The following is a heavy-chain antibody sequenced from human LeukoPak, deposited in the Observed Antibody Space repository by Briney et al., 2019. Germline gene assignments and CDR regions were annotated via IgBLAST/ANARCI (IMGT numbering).Heavy chain of an antibody. D-gene: IGHD6-19*01. V-gene: IGHV3-23*01. CDR3: ARAEIREYSSGWNFDY. J-gene: IGHJ4*02. Sequence: GGSLRLSCAASGFTFSSYAMSWVRQAPGKGLEWVSVISGSGGSSYYADSVKGRFTISRDNSKNTLYLQMNSLRAEDTAVYYCARAEIREYSSGWNFDYWGQGTLVTVSS. CDR2: ISGSGGSS. CDR1: GFTFSSYA.